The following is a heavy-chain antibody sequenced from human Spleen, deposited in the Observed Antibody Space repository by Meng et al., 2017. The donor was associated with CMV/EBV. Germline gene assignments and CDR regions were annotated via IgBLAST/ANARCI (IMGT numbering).Heavy chain of an antibody. V-gene: IGHV4-4*02. D-gene: IGHD2-2*02. J-gene: IGHJ5*02. CDR2: IYHSGST. CDR1: SISSSNW. Sequence: SISSSNWWSWVRQPPGKGLEWIGEIYHSGSTNYNLSLKSRVTISVDKSKNQFSLKLSSVTAADTAVYYCARYCSSTSCYTEARWFDPWGQGTLVTVSS. CDR3: ARYCSSTSCYTEARWFDP.